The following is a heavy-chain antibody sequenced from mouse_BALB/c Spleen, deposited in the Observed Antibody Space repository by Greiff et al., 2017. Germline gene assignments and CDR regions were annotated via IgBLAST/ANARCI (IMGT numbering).Heavy chain of an antibody. J-gene: IGHJ3*01. CDR2: INSNGGST. V-gene: IGHV5-6-3*01. CDR3: ARGTGFAY. CDR1: GFTFSSYG. Sequence: EVKLVESGGGLVQPGGSLKLSCAASGFTFSSYGMSWVRQTPDKRLELVATINSNGGSTYYPDSVKGRFTISRDNAKNTLYLQMSSLKSEDTAMYYCARGTGFAYWGQEGLVTVSA. D-gene: IGHD4-1*01.